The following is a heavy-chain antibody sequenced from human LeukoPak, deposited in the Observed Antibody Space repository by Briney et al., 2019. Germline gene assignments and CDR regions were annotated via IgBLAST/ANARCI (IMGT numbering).Heavy chain of an antibody. J-gene: IGHJ5*02. CDR2: IYYSGST. D-gene: IGHD3-3*01. CDR3: ARDLRAPDFRSGYSQSGGFDP. Sequence: SETLSLTCTVSGGSNSSYYWSWIRQPPGKGLEWIGYIYYSGSTNYNPSLKSRVTISVDTSKNQFSLKMSSVTAADTAVYYCARDLRAPDFRSGYSQSGGFDPWGQGTLVTVSS. CDR1: GGSNSSYY. V-gene: IGHV4-59*13.